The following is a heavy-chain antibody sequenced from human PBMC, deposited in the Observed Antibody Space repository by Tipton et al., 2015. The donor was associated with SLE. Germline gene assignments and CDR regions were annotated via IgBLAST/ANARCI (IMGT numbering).Heavy chain of an antibody. J-gene: IGHJ4*02. CDR3: AEDSSGYYYKW. Sequence: LRLSCTVSGGSISSSSYYWGWIRQPPGKGLEWIGSIYYSGSTYYNPSLKSRVTISVDTSKNQFSLKLSSVTAADTAVYYCAEDSSGYYYKWWGQGNLVTVSS. CDR1: GGSISSSSYY. CDR2: IYYSGST. D-gene: IGHD3-22*01. V-gene: IGHV4-39*07.